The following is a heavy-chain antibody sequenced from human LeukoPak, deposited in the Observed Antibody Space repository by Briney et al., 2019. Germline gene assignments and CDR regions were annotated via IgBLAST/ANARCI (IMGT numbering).Heavy chain of an antibody. J-gene: IGHJ5*02. Sequence: PGGSLRLSCAASGFTFSDYYMSWIRQAPGKGLEWVSYISSSGSTIYYADSVKGRFTISRDNAKNSLYLQMNSLRAEDTAVYYCARDAPETMVRGVILLDPWGQGTLVTVSS. V-gene: IGHV3-11*01. CDR3: ARDAPETMVRGVILLDP. CDR1: GFTFSDYY. D-gene: IGHD3-10*01. CDR2: ISSSGSTI.